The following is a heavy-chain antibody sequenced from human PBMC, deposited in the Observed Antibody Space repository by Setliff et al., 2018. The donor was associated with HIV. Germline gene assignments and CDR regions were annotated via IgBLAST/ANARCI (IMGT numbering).Heavy chain of an antibody. D-gene: IGHD5-18*01. Sequence: GGSLRLSCAASGFTFSDYYMSWIRQAPGKGLEWVSYISSSSSYTNYADSVKGRFTISRDNAKNSLYLQMNSLRAEDTAVYYCARGRGYSYGYKAFDIWGLGTMVTVSS. J-gene: IGHJ3*02. CDR2: ISSSSSYT. V-gene: IGHV3-11*06. CDR3: ARGRGYSYGYKAFDI. CDR1: GFTFSDYY.